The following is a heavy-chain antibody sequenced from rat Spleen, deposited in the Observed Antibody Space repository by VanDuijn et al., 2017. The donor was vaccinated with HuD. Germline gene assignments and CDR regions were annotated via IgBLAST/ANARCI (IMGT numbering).Heavy chain of an antibody. CDR2: MSYDGGNT. V-gene: IGHV5-29*01. J-gene: IGHJ2*01. CDR1: GFTLSDYS. Sequence: EVQLVESDGGLVQPGRSLKLSCTASGFTLSDYSMAWVRQAPTKGLEWVATMSYDGGNTYYRDSVKGRFTVSRNNAKSTLYLQMDSLRSEDTATYYCARHGDNSGYDWGQGVMVTVSS. CDR3: ARHGDNSGYD. D-gene: IGHD4-3*01.